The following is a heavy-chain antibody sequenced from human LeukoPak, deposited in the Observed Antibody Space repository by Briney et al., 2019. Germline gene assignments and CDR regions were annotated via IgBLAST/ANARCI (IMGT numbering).Heavy chain of an antibody. CDR1: GGSFSGYY. J-gene: IGHJ5*02. Sequence: ETLSLTCAVYGGSFSGYYWSWVRQAPGKGLEWVSAISGSGGSTYYADSVKGRFTISRDNSKNTLYLQMNSLRAEDTAVYYCAKELGRWFDPWGQGTLVTVSS. CDR2: ISGSGGST. V-gene: IGHV3-23*01. CDR3: AKELGRWFDP.